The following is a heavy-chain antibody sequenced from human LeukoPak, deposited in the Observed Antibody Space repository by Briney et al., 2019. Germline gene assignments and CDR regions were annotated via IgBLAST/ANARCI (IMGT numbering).Heavy chain of an antibody. V-gene: IGHV4-59*08. Sequence: PSETLSLTCTVPDGSISNYFWSWIRQPPGKGLEWIGYIYYTGMTNSNPSLKSRGTISMDTSKNQFSLNLRSVTAADTAIYYCARHGRMVIMSKFSTGIDQWGQGTLVTVSS. CDR2: IYYTGMT. CDR1: DGSISNYF. D-gene: IGHD2-8*01. CDR3: ARHGRMVIMSKFSTGIDQ. J-gene: IGHJ4*02.